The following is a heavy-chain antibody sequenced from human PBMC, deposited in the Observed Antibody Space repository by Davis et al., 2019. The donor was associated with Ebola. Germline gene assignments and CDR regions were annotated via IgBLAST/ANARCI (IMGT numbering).Heavy chain of an antibody. Sequence: GESLKISCAASGFTFSSYSMNWVRQAPGKGLEWVSYISSSSSTIYYADSVKGRLTISRDNAKNSLYLQMNSLRAEDTAVYYCAKDLSKRSGWYHFMDVWGQGTTVTVPS. CDR3: AKDLSKRSGWYHFMDV. D-gene: IGHD6-19*01. J-gene: IGHJ6*02. CDR2: ISSSSSTI. V-gene: IGHV3-48*01. CDR1: GFTFSSYS.